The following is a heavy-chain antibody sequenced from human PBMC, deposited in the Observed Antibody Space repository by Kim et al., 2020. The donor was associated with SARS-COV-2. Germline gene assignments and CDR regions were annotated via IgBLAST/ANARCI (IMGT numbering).Heavy chain of an antibody. Sequence: SETLSLTCTVSGDSINDFYWSWIRQSPGRGLEGLGYLYQPWSTNYNPSLMGRVTMTLDTSKNQVSLKLTSATAAGAAMCFCSRSGRGFDFLTGYSPLDYWGQGTLVTVSS. CDR3: SRSGRGFDFLTGYSPLDY. J-gene: IGHJ4*02. CDR2: LYQPWST. D-gene: IGHD3-9*01. CDR1: GDSINDFY. V-gene: IGHV4-59*12.